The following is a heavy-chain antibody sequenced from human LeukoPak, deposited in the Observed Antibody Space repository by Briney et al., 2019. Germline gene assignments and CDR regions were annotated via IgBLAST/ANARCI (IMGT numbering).Heavy chain of an antibody. D-gene: IGHD2-2*02. CDR3: ARDECPLWSISCHRGFDP. CDR1: GGSISNGSYY. J-gene: IGHJ5*02. V-gene: IGHV4-61*02. Sequence: SETLSLTCTVSGGSISNGSYYWSWIRQPAGKGLEWIGRIYISGSASYNPSLKSRVTFSVDTSKNQFSLKLTSVTAADTAVYYCARDECPLWSISCHRGFDPWGQGLLVTVSS. CDR2: IYISGSA.